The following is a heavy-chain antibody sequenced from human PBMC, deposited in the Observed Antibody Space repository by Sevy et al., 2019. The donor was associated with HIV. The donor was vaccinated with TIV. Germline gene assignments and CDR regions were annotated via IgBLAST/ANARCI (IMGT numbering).Heavy chain of an antibody. CDR1: GYTFTNYR. D-gene: IGHD2-15*01. CDR2: LSPFNGDT. J-gene: IGHJ4*02. V-gene: IGHV1-18*01. CDR3: ARAYCSGGSCYSLAY. Sequence: ASVKVSCKASGYTFTNYRIYWVRQVPGQGLEWMGWLSPFNGDTNYVQKLQGRVTMITDTSTSTAYMELRSLRSDDTAVYYCARAYCSGGSCYSLAYWGQGTLVTVSS.